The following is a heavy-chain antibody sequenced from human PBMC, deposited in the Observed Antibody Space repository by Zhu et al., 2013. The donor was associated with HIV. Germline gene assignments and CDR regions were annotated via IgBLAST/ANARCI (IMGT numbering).Heavy chain of an antibody. CDR1: GYTFTGYY. Sequence: QVQLVQSGAEVKKPGASVKVSCKASGYTFTGYYTHWVRQAPGQGLEWMGWVNPNSGDTDYAHKFQGRVFMTRDTSISTAYMEMRGLRSDDTAVYYCARGFGDYLIDYWGQGTLVTVSS. J-gene: IGHJ4*02. CDR2: VNPNSGDT. D-gene: IGHD4-17*01. CDR3: ARGFGDYLIDY. V-gene: IGHV1-2*02.